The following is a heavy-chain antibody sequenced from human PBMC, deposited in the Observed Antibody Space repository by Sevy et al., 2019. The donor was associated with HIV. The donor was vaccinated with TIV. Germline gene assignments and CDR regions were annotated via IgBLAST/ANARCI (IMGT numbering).Heavy chain of an antibody. V-gene: IGHV3-64D*06. CDR2: INSKGDTT. CDR1: GFTFRTYS. CDR3: VNFVGFGCGFNFDY. D-gene: IGHD3-3*01. J-gene: IGHJ4*02. Sequence: GGSLRLSCSASGFTFRTYSMHWVRQAPGKGLEWVSVINSKGDTTYYADSVKGRFTISRDNSKSTLYLQMSSLRTEDTAVYDWVNFVGFGCGFNFDYWGQGTLVTVSS.